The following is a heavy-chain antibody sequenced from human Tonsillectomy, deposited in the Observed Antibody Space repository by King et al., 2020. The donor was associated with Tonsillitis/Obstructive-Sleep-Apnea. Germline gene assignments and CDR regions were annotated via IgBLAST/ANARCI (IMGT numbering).Heavy chain of an antibody. J-gene: IGHJ3*02. Sequence: QLQESGPGLVKPSETLSLTCTVSGGSISSYYWSWIRQPPGKGLEWIGYIYYSGSTNYNPSLKSRVTISVDTSKNQFSLKLSSVTAADTAVYYCARMEYRACNGFDIWGQGTMVTVSS. CDR3: ARMEYRACNGFDI. V-gene: IGHV4-59*01. CDR2: IYYSGST. D-gene: IGHD2/OR15-2a*01. CDR1: GGSISSYY.